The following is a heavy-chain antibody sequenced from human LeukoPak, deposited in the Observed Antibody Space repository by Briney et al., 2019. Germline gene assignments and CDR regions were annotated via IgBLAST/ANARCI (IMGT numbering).Heavy chain of an antibody. V-gene: IGHV4-34*01. Sequence: PSETLSLTCAVYGGSFSGYYWSWIRQPPGKGLEWIGEINHSGSTNYNPSLKSRVTISVDTSKNQFSLKLSSVTAADTAVYYCARGSRPTMIVVVTRPFDYWGQGTPVTVSS. CDR1: GGSFSGYY. CDR2: INHSGST. J-gene: IGHJ4*02. D-gene: IGHD3-22*01. CDR3: ARGSRPTMIVVVTRPFDY.